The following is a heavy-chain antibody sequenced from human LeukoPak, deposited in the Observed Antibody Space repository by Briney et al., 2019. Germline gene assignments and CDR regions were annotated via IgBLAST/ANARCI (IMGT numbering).Heavy chain of an antibody. J-gene: IGHJ3*02. D-gene: IGHD3-3*01. V-gene: IGHV4-39*01. CDR1: GGSVSNGIYY. CDR3: ARHSFHDFWSGYSLDAFDI. CDR2: IYYSGST. Sequence: PSETLSLTCTVSGGSVSNGIYYWGWIRQPPGKGLEWIGSIYYSGSTYYNPSLKSRVTISVDTSKNQSSLKLSSVTAADTAVYYCARHSFHDFWSGYSLDAFDIWGQGTMVTVSS.